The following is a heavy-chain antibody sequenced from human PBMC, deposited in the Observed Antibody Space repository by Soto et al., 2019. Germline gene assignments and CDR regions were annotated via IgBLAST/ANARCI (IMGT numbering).Heavy chain of an antibody. CDR2: INHSGST. CDR3: ARGGGYSYGFRFYGMDV. J-gene: IGHJ6*02. D-gene: IGHD5-18*01. Sequence: SETLSLTCAVYGGSFSGYYWSWIRQPPGKGLEWIGEINHSGSTNYNPSLKSRVTISVDTSKNQFSLKLSSVTAADTAVYYCARGGGYSYGFRFYGMDVWGQGTTVTVSS. CDR1: GGSFSGYY. V-gene: IGHV4-34*01.